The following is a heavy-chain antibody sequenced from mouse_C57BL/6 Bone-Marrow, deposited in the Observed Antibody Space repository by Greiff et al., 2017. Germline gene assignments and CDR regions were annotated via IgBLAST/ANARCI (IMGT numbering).Heavy chain of an antibody. CDR2: IYPGDGDT. CDR3: ARQSAGFY. V-gene: IGHV1-82*01. CDR1: GYAFSSSW. Sequence: VKLQESGPELVKPGASVKISCKASGYAFSSSWMNWVKQRPGKGLEWIGRIYPGDGDTNYNGKFKGKATLTADKSSSTAYMQLSSLTSEDSAVYFCARQSAGFYWGQGTTLTVSS. D-gene: IGHD4-1*01. J-gene: IGHJ2*01.